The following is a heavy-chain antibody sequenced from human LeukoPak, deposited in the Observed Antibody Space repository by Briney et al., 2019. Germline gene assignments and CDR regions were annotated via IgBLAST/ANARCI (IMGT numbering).Heavy chain of an antibody. CDR3: ARGALWDYVWGSYRYSFDY. CDR2: INHTGST. V-gene: IGHV4-34*01. Sequence: SETLSLTCAVYSGSFSGYYWSWIRQPPGRGLEWMGEINHTGSTNYNPSLKSRVTISVDTSKNQFSLKLSSVTAADTAVYYCARGALWDYVWGSYRYSFDYWGQGTLVTVSS. J-gene: IGHJ4*02. CDR1: SGSFSGYY. D-gene: IGHD3-16*02.